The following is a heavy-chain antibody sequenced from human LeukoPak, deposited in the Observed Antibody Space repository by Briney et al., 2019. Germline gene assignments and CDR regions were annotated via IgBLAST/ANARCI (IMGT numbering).Heavy chain of an antibody. J-gene: IGHJ4*02. CDR2: IYTSGNT. CDR3: ARANDILTGDYSGGCDY. CDR1: GASLSSYY. V-gene: IGHV4-4*07. Sequence: SETLSLTCTVSGASLSSYYWSWIRQPAGKGLEWIGRIYTSGNTNYNPSLKSRVTLSVDTSKNQSSLKLRSVPAADTAVYYGARANDILTGDYSGGCDYWGQGTLVTVSS. D-gene: IGHD3-9*01.